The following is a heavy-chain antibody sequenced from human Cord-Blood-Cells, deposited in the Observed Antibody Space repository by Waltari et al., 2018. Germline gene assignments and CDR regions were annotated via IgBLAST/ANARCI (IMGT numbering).Heavy chain of an antibody. CDR3: ASRGIAAAGTGYYYGMDV. CDR2: IIPILGTA. J-gene: IGHJ6*02. D-gene: IGHD6-13*01. V-gene: IGHV1-69*01. CDR1: GGTFSSYA. Sequence: QVQLVQSGAEVKKPGSSVKVSCKASGGTFSSYAISWVRQAPGQGLEWMGGIIPILGTANYAQKFQGRVTITADESTSTAYMELSSLRSEDTAVYYCASRGIAAAGTGYYYGMDVWGQGTTVTVSS.